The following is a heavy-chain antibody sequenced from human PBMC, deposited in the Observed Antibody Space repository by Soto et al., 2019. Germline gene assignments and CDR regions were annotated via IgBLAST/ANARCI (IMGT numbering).Heavy chain of an antibody. CDR2: ISSSSSKI. J-gene: IGHJ6*02. V-gene: IGHV3-21*01. Sequence: EMQLVESGGGLVKSGGSLRLSCAASGFTFISHSMNWVRQAPGKGLEWVASISSSSSKIYYADSVKGRFTISRDNAENSLYLQMISLRADDTAVYYCARWSGHCSNGVCVGLYFYYNGMDVWGQGTTVIVSS. CDR3: ARWSGHCSNGVCVGLYFYYNGMDV. CDR1: GFTFISHS. D-gene: IGHD2-8*01.